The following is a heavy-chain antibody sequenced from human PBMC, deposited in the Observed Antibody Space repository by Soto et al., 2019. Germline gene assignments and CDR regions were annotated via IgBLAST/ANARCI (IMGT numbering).Heavy chain of an antibody. CDR3: ARAPLTGTTPDYMDV. V-gene: IGHV1-3*01. Sequence: GGLVEVSRKASGETLNSFAMQLVGQGPRQRLEWMGWINAGNGNTKYSQKFQGRVTITRDTSASTAYMELSSLRSEDTAVYYCARAPLTGTTPDYMDVWGKGTTVTVSS. J-gene: IGHJ6*03. D-gene: IGHD1-7*01. CDR1: GETLNSFA. CDR2: INAGNGNT.